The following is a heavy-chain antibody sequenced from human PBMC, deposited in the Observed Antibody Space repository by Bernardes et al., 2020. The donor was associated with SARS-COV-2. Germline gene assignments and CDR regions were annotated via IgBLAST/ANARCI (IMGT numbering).Heavy chain of an antibody. D-gene: IGHD2-21*01. Sequence: WGTLRLSCASSGVTVGSYAMSWVRRAPGKGLEWVGGISCSGDITNYADSVKGRFTSTRDIYKNTVSLQMNILSAGDTAIYFCAKDYCDNDCDFFDHWGQGTLVTVSS. CDR1: GVTVGSYA. CDR2: ISCSGDIT. V-gene: IGHV3-23*01. J-gene: IGHJ4*02. CDR3: AKDYCDNDCDFFDH.